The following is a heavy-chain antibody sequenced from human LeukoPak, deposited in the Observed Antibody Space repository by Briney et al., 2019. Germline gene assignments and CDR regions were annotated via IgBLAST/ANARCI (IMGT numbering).Heavy chain of an antibody. D-gene: IGHD3-22*01. V-gene: IGHV4-59*01. CDR2: IYYSGSI. CDR1: GASISSYY. J-gene: IGHJ4*02. Sequence: PSETLSLICTVSGASISSYYWSWIRQPPGKGLEWIGDIYYSGSIKYNPSLKSRVTMSVDTSKNQFSLKLSSVTAADTAIYYCARENPSSYYNRPIDYWGRGTLVTVSS. CDR3: ARENPSSYYNRPIDY.